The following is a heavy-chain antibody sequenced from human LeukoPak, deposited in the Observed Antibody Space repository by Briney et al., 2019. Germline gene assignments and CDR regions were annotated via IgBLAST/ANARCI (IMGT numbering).Heavy chain of an antibody. V-gene: IGHV1-2*02. D-gene: IGHD5-18*01. CDR1: GYTFTGYY. J-gene: IGHJ6*02. CDR2: INPNSGGT. CDR3: ARPPVDTAIYGMDV. Sequence: ASVKVSCKASGYTFTGYYMHWVRQAPGQGLEWMGWINPNSGGTNYAQKFQGRVTMTRDTSISTASMELSRLRSDDTAVYYCARPPVDTAIYGMDVWGQGTTVTVSS.